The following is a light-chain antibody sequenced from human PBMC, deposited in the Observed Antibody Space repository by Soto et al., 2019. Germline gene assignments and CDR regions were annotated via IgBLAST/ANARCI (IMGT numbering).Light chain of an antibody. J-gene: IGKJ1*01. V-gene: IGKV1-39*01. CDR2: ATS. Sequence: DIQMTQSSSSLSASVGDRVTITCRASQSISTYLIWYQQKPGKAPKLLIYATSSLQSGVPSRFSGSGSGTDFTLTISSLQPEDFATYYCQQSYSTPPGTFGQGTKVEI. CDR1: QSISTY. CDR3: QQSYSTPPGT.